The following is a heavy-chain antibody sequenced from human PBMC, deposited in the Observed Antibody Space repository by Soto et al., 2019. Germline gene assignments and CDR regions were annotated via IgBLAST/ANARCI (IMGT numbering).Heavy chain of an antibody. D-gene: IGHD3-10*01. CDR1: GFTFSSYG. Sequence: PGGSLRLSCAASGFTFSSYGMHWVRQAPGKGLEWVAVIWYDGSNKYYAEYVKGRFTISRDNSKNTLYLQMNSLRAEDTAVYYCARALIQTMVRGVIDFDYWGQGTLVTVSS. V-gene: IGHV3-33*01. J-gene: IGHJ4*02. CDR3: ARALIQTMVRGVIDFDY. CDR2: IWYDGSNK.